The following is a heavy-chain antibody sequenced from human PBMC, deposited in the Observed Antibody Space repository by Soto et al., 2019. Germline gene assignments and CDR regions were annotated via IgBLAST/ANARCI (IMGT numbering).Heavy chain of an antibody. J-gene: IGHJ6*02. Sequence: PGESLKISCKGSGYSFTSYWIGWVRQMPGKGLEWMGIIYPGDSDTRYSPSFQGQVTISADKSISTAYLQWSSLKASDTAMYYCAREVSSSWYEDYYYGMDVWGQGTTVTVSS. V-gene: IGHV5-51*01. CDR2: IYPGDSDT. CDR1: GYSFTSYW. D-gene: IGHD6-13*01. CDR3: AREVSSSWYEDYYYGMDV.